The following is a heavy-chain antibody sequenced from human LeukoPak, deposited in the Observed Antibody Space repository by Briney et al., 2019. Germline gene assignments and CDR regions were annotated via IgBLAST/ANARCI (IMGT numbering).Heavy chain of an antibody. J-gene: IGHJ4*02. CDR3: ARGPISTDSSGWYFYDY. CDR1: GGSFSGYY. CDR2: INHSGST. Sequence: SETLSLTCAVYGGSFSGYYWSWLRQPPGKGLEWIGEINHSGSTNYNPSLKSRVTISVDTSKNQFSLKLSSVTAADTAVYYCARGPISTDSSGWYFYDYWGQGTLVTVSS. V-gene: IGHV4-34*01. D-gene: IGHD6-19*01.